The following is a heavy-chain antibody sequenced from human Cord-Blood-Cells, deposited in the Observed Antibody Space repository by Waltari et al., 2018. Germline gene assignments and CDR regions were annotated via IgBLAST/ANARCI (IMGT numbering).Heavy chain of an antibody. J-gene: IGHJ4*02. V-gene: IGHV1-8*01. CDR3: ARTVVTSDLYYFDY. Sequence: QVQLVQSGAEVKKPGASVKVSCKASGYTFTSYDINWVRQATGQGLEWMGWMNPNSGNTGYAQEFKGRVTMTRNTAISTAYMELSSLRSEDKAVYYCARTVVTSDLYYFDYWGQGTLVTVSS. D-gene: IGHD2-2*01. CDR2: MNPNSGNT. CDR1: GYTFTSYD.